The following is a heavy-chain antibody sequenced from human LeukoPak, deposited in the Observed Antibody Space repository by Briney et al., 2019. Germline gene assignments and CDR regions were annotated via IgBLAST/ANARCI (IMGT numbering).Heavy chain of an antibody. D-gene: IGHD2-2*01. CDR3: AKGGYCSSSSCYYGWFEP. CDR2: SSAGGSST. J-gene: IGHJ5*02. V-gene: IGHV3-23*01. Sequence: GWSLRLSCAASGFSFSSYAMHWVRQAPGKGLEWFSTSSAGGSSTYYADSVKGRFTISRDNSKNTFYLQMNSLRAEDTAAYYCAKGGYCSSSSCYYGWFEPWGQGTLVTVSS. CDR1: GFSFSSYA.